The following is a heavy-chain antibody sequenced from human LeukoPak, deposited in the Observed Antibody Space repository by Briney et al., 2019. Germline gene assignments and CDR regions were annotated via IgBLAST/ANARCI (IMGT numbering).Heavy chain of an antibody. D-gene: IGHD1-1*01. CDR1: GGTFSSYA. J-gene: IGHJ3*02. CDR3: ASLKSDNWNDVGVAFDI. V-gene: IGHV1-69*01. Sequence: ASVKVSCKASGGTFSSYAISWVRQAPGQGLEWMGGIIPIFGTANYAQKFQGRVTITAGESTSTAYMELSSLRSEDTAVYYCASLKSDNWNDVGVAFDIWGQGTMVTVSS. CDR2: IIPIFGTA.